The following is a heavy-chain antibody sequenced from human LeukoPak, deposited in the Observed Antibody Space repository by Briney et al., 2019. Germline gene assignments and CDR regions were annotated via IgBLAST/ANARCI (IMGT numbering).Heavy chain of an antibody. CDR1: GFTFSNYW. Sequence: GGSLRLSCAASGFTFSNYWMHWVRQAPGKGLVWVSRINSDGTITSYADFVKGRFIISRDNAKNTLYLQMNSLRAEDTAVYYCARVLIFGVVINPFDYWGQGTLVTVSS. V-gene: IGHV3-74*01. CDR3: ARVLIFGVVINPFDY. CDR2: INSDGTIT. D-gene: IGHD3-3*01. J-gene: IGHJ4*02.